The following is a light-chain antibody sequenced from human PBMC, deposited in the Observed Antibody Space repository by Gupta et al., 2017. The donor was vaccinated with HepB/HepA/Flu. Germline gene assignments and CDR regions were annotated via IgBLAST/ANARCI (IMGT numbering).Light chain of an antibody. V-gene: IGKV3-11*01. Sequence: EIVLTQSPATLSLSPGERATLSCRASQSVSSYLTWYQQKPGQAPRPLIYDASNRATGVPARFSGSGSGTGFTLTISSLEPEDFAVYYCQQRSNWPHTFGQGTRLEIK. CDR1: QSVSSY. CDR2: DAS. CDR3: QQRSNWPHT. J-gene: IGKJ5*01.